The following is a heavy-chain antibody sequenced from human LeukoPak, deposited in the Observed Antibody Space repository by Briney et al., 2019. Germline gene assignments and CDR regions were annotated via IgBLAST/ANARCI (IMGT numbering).Heavy chain of an antibody. V-gene: IGHV3-23*01. CDR1: GFAFSSYG. Sequence: GGSLRLSCAASGFAFSSYGMSWVRQAPGKGLEWVSSISGGGVTTYYADSVKGRFTISRDNSKNTLYLQMNSLRAEDTAVYYCAKGPLRWPVDYFDYWGQGTLVTVSS. J-gene: IGHJ4*02. D-gene: IGHD4-23*01. CDR2: ISGGGVTT. CDR3: AKGPLRWPVDYFDY.